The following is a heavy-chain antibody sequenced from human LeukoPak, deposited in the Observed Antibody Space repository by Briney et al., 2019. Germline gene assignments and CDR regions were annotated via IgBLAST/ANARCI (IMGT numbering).Heavy chain of an antibody. J-gene: IGHJ6*03. CDR3: ARQPGYYYYYMDV. CDR2: IYYSGST. V-gene: IGHV4-59*08. Sequence: LETLSLTCTVSGGSISNYYWSWIRQPPGKGLEWIGYIYYSGSTAYNPSLKSRVTISVDTSKNQFSLKLSSVTAADTAVYYCARQPGYYYYYMDVWGKGTTVTVSS. CDR1: GGSISNYY.